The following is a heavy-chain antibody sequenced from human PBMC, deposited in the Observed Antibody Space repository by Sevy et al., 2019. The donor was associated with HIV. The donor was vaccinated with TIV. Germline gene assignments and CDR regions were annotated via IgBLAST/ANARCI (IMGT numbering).Heavy chain of an antibody. CDR2: IYISGST. Sequence: SETVSLTCTVSGGSISDYYWTWIRQPAGKGLERLGRIYISGSTEYNPSLKSRVSMSLDTSKNTFSLKLTSMTAADTAVYYCARGPQSCNSVSCYSALSWGQGILVTVSS. CDR1: GGSISDYY. V-gene: IGHV4-4*07. D-gene: IGHD2-15*01. CDR3: ARGPQSCNSVSCYSALS. J-gene: IGHJ4*02.